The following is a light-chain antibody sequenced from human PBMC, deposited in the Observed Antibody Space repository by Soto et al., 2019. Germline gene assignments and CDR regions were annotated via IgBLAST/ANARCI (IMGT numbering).Light chain of an antibody. CDR1: QTFIVW. V-gene: IGKV1-5*03. CDR3: QHYNSYSEA. Sequence: DIQMTQSPSTLSASVGDRVTITWRASQTFIVWLAWYKQKPGKDPKLLIYKASTLKSGVPSRFSGSGSGKEFTLTIRSLQPDDFETYYCQHYNSYSEAFGQGTKVDIK. CDR2: KAS. J-gene: IGKJ1*01.